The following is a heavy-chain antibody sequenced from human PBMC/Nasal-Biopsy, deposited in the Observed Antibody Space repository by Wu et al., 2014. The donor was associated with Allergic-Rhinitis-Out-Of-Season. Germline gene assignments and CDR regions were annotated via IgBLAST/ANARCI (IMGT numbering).Heavy chain of an antibody. J-gene: IGHJ3*02. V-gene: IGHV3-53*05. CDR2: IYDRGDT. Sequence: VSVIYDRGDTFYAGSVKGRFSISRDNSKNTLDLQMNSLRAEDTAVYYCARLTLGVYGGSSAAFDMWGPRDNGFRLF. CDR3: ARLTLGVYGGSSAAFDM. D-gene: IGHD4/OR15-4a*01.